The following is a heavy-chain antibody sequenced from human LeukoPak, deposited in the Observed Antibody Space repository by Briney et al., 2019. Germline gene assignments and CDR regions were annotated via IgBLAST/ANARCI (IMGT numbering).Heavy chain of an antibody. CDR1: GFTFSSYW. Sequence: PGGSLRLSCTASGFTFSSYWMSWVRQTPGKGLEFVSNIKQDGSRIEYVDSVKGRFTTSRDNAKNSLYLQMISLRAEDTAVYYCARWRGAQSEFEYWGQGTLVTVSS. CDR2: IKQDGSRI. V-gene: IGHV3-7*01. CDR3: ARWRGAQSEFEY. J-gene: IGHJ4*02. D-gene: IGHD3-3*01.